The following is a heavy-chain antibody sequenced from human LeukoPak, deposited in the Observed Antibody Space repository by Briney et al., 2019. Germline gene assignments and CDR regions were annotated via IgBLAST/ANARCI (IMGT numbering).Heavy chain of an antibody. J-gene: IGHJ3*02. CDR2: ISYDGSNK. Sequence: GGSLRLSCAASGFTFSSYAMSWVRQAPGKGLEWVAVISYDGSNKYYADSVKGRFTISRDNSKNTLYLQMNSLRAEDTAVYYCAREITIFGAFDIWGQGTMVTVSS. D-gene: IGHD3-3*01. V-gene: IGHV3-30*04. CDR1: GFTFSSYA. CDR3: AREITIFGAFDI.